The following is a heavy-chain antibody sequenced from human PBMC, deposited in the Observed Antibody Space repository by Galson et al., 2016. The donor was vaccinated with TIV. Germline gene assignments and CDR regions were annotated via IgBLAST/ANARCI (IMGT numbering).Heavy chain of an antibody. V-gene: IGHV2-5*08. Sequence: PALVKPTQTLTLTCTFSGFSLSTRGMCVSWIRQPPRKALEWLGFIYWDDRKLYSPSLKNRLTITRDTSKNQVVLTMTNMDPVDTATYYCAHRGDGHNKIFDYWGQGTLVTVSS. CDR2: IYWDDRK. D-gene: IGHD5-24*01. CDR1: GFSLSTRGMC. J-gene: IGHJ4*02. CDR3: AHRGDGHNKIFDY.